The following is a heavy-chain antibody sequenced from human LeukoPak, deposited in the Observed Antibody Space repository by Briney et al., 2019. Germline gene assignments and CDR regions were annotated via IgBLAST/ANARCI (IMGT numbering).Heavy chain of an antibody. V-gene: IGHV6-1*01. CDR1: GDSVSSKNGA. CDR3: ARDFGTTGWHTFDY. Sequence: SQTLSLTCVVSGDSVSSKNGAWNWIRQSPSRGLEWLGRTYYRSKWYNDYAESMEGRMTISQDTSKNQYSLHLNSVTPEDTAVYYCARDFGTTGWHTFDYWGQGTLGTGSS. CDR2: TYYRSKWYN. J-gene: IGHJ4*02. D-gene: IGHD6-19*01.